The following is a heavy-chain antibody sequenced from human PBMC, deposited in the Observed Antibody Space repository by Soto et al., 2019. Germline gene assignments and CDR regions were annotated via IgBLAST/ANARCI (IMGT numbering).Heavy chain of an antibody. CDR2: IYFTGNT. Sequence: PSETLSLTCTASGGSITSSSHFWGWVRQPPGKGLEWIGTIYFTGNTYYTPSLKSRLTMSIDTSKNEFSLRLNSVTAADTAVYYCAGQTFTIAAASYGRSNWFDPWGPGXLVTVYS. D-gene: IGHD6-25*01. V-gene: IGHV4-39*01. CDR3: AGQTFTIAAASYGRSNWFDP. J-gene: IGHJ5*02. CDR1: GGSITSSSHF.